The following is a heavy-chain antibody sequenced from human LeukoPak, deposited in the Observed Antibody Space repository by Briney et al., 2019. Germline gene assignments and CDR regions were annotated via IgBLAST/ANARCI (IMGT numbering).Heavy chain of an antibody. CDR1: GGSISSYY. D-gene: IGHD6-19*01. J-gene: IGHJ4*02. V-gene: IGHV4-59*08. CDR2: IYYSGST. Sequence: SETLSLTCTVSGGSISSYYWNWIRQPPGKGLEWIGYIYYSGSTNYNPSLKSRVTISVDTSKNQFSPKLSSVTAADTAVYFCARQLRGEAVAGHLQPFDYWGRGTLVTVSS. CDR3: ARQLRGEAVAGHLQPFDY.